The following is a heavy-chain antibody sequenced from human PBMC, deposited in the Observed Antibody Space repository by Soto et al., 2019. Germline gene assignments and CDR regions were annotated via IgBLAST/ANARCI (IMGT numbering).Heavy chain of an antibody. V-gene: IGHV4-34*01. J-gene: IGHJ4*02. D-gene: IGHD3-10*01. Sequence: QVQLQQWGAGLLKPSETLSLTCAVYGGSFSGYYWSWIRQPPGKGLEWIGEINHSGSTNYNPSLKSRVTISVDTSKNQFSLKLSSVTAADTAVYYCARATYYYGSGSYPDYWGQGTLVTVSS. CDR2: INHSGST. CDR3: ARATYYYGSGSYPDY. CDR1: GGSFSGYY.